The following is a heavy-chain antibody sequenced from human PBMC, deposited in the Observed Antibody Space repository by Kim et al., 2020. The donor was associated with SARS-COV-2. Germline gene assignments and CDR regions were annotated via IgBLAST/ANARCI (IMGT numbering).Heavy chain of an antibody. CDR3: ARDGEWELLGESDAFDI. J-gene: IGHJ3*02. D-gene: IGHD1-26*01. V-gene: IGHV3-11*05. Sequence: KGRFTISRDNAKNSLYLQMNSLRAEDTAVYYCARDGEWELLGESDAFDIWGQGTMVTVSS.